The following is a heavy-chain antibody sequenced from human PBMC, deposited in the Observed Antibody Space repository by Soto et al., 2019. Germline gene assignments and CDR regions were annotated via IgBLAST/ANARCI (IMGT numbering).Heavy chain of an antibody. CDR1: GGSISSYY. D-gene: IGHD3-3*01. Sequence: QVQLQESGPGLVKPSETLSLTCTVSGGSISSYYWSWIRQSPGKGLEWIGYMYYSGSTNYNPSLKSRVTISIDTSRNQFSLKLSSVTAADTAVYYCARGTFGVVKDWGQGTLVIVSS. CDR2: MYYSGST. J-gene: IGHJ4*02. CDR3: ARGTFGVVKD. V-gene: IGHV4-59*01.